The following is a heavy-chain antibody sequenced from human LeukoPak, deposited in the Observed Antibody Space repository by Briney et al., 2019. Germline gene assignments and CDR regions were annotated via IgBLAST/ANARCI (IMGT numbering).Heavy chain of an antibody. J-gene: IGHJ4*02. D-gene: IGHD5-24*01. Sequence: GGSLRLSCATSGFSFSVYWMSWVRQPPGKGREWVANIKEDGSDKYYVDSVKGRFTISRDNAKNSLYLQMNSLRAEDTAVYYCARDTGYNTFDYWGQGTLVTVSS. CDR1: GFSFSVYW. CDR3: ARDTGYNTFDY. V-gene: IGHV3-7*05. CDR2: IKEDGSDK.